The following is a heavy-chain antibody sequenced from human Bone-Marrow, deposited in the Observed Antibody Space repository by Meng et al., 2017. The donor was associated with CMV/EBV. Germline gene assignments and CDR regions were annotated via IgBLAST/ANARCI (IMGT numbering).Heavy chain of an antibody. V-gene: IGHV4-34*01. CDR3: ARARLGYCSSTSCYTSDY. J-gene: IGHJ4*02. CDR1: GGSFSGYY. Sequence: GSLRLSCAVYGGSFSGYYWSWIRQPPGKGLEWIGEIKHSGSTNYNPSLKSRVTISVDTSKNQFSLKLSSVTAADTAVYYCARARLGYCSSTSCYTSDYWGQGTLVTVSS. D-gene: IGHD2-2*02. CDR2: IKHSGST.